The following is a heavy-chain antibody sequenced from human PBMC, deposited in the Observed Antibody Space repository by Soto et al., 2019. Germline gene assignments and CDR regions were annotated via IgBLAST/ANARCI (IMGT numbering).Heavy chain of an antibody. CDR2: TYYRSKWYN. Sequence: PSQTLSLTCAISGDSFSSNSAAWNWIRQSPSRGLEWLGRTYYRSKWYNDYAVSVKSRITINPDTSKNQFSLQLNSVTPEDTAVYYWARVEYSSSANWFDPWGQGTRVTVSS. D-gene: IGHD6-6*01. CDR3: ARVEYSSSANWFDP. J-gene: IGHJ5*02. CDR1: GDSFSSNSAA. V-gene: IGHV6-1*01.